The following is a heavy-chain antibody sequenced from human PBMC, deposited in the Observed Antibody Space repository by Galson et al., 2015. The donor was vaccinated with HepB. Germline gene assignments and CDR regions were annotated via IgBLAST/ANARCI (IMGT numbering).Heavy chain of an antibody. CDR1: GFTFTDFG. CDR2: IWFDGTNQ. V-gene: IGHV3-33*01. CDR3: SREAHIAVAAFDS. D-gene: IGHD2-21*01. J-gene: IGHJ4*02. Sequence: SLRLSCAASGFTFTDFGMHWVRQAPGKGLEWVALIWFDGTNQYYADSVKGRFTISRDNSKNTLYPQMNSLRAEDTAVYYCSREAHIAVAAFDSWGQGTLVTVSS.